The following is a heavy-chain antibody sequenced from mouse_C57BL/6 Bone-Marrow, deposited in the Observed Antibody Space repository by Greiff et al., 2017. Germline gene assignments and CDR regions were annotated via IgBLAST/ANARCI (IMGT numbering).Heavy chain of an antibody. V-gene: IGHV1-18*01. D-gene: IGHD2-1*01. CDR2: INPNNGGT. CDR3: ARFYYGHYYAMDY. Sequence: EVKLVESGPELVKPGASVKIPCKASGYTFTDYNMDWVKQSHGKSLEWIGDINPNNGGTIYNQKFKGKATLTVDKSSSTAYMELRSLTSEDTAVYYCARFYYGHYYAMDYWGQGTSVTVSS. CDR1: GYTFTDYN. J-gene: IGHJ4*01.